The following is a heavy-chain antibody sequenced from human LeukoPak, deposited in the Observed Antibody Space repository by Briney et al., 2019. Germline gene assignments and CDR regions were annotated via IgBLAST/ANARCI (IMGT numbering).Heavy chain of an antibody. CDR1: GLTFRSYP. V-gene: IGHV3-30-3*01. Sequence: GGSLRVSCAASGLTFRSYPMHWVRQAPGKGLDWVAVISFDGSNKYYADSVQGRFSVSRDNSKNTLYLQMNSLRAEETAVYFYAKGNNYYTVDVWGQGTTVTVSS. CDR2: ISFDGSNK. J-gene: IGHJ6*02. CDR3: AKGNNYYTVDV. D-gene: IGHD2/OR15-2a*01.